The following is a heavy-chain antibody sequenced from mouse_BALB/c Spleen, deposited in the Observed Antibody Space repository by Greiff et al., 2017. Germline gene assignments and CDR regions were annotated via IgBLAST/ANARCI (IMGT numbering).Heavy chain of an antibody. CDR1: GFSLTSYG. J-gene: IGHJ4*01. CDR2: IWAGGST. V-gene: IGHV2-9*02. Sequence: VQLVESGPGLVAPSQSLSITCTVSGFSLTSYGVHWVRQPPGKGLEWLGVIWAGGSTNYNSALMSRLSISKDNSKSQVFLKMNSLQTDDTAMYYCAKSTMITTGAMDYWGQGTSVTVSS. CDR3: AKSTMITTGAMDY. D-gene: IGHD2-4*01.